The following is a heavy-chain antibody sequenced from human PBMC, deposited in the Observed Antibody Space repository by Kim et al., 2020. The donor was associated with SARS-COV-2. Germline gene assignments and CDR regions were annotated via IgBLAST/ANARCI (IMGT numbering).Heavy chain of an antibody. CDR3: ARARITMIVVVKYFDY. V-gene: IGHV4-31*01. D-gene: IGHD3-22*01. Sequence: PSHERQVTISGEQSKNQFSLKLSSVTAADTAVYYCARARITMIVVVKYFDYWGQGTLVTVSS. J-gene: IGHJ4*02.